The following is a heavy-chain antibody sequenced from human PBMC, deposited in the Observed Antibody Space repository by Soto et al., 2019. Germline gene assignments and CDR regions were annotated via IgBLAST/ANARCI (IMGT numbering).Heavy chain of an antibody. Sequence: TLSLTCVVSGGPVSGDDLYWSWIRHLPGKGLEWIANVYHTGTTYYNPSLKSRVSMSVDTSQNQFSLILASVTAADTAVYYCARGWNNIVVVPAKTDFDYWGQGTLVTVSS. CDR1: GGPVSGDDLY. V-gene: IGHV4-31*02. CDR2: VYHTGTT. J-gene: IGHJ4*02. D-gene: IGHD2-2*01. CDR3: ARGWNNIVVVPAKTDFDY.